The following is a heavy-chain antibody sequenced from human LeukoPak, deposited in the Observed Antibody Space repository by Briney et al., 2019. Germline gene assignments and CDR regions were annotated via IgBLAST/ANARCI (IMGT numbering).Heavy chain of an antibody. CDR3: ARGPVPDSRA. CDR2: INHSGST. J-gene: IGHJ4*02. Sequence: SETLSLTCAVYGGSFSDYYWSWIRQPPGKGLEWIGEINHSGSTNYNPSLKSRVTISVDTSKNQFSLKLSSVTAADTAVYYCARGPVPDSRAWGQGTLVTVSS. D-gene: IGHD3-22*01. V-gene: IGHV4-34*01. CDR1: GGSFSDYY.